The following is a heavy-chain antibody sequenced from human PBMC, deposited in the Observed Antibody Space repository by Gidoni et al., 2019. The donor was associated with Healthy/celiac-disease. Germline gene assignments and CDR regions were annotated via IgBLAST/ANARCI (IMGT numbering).Heavy chain of an antibody. Sequence: EVQLLESGGGLVRPVGSLRLSCAASGFTSSSYAMSWVRQAPGKGLEWVSAISGSGGSTYYADSVKGRFTISRDNSKNTLYLQMNSLRAEDTAVYYCAKGHPRQPDYYDSSGQFSYWGQGTLVTVSS. D-gene: IGHD3-22*01. CDR1: GFTSSSYA. J-gene: IGHJ4*02. CDR3: AKGHPRQPDYYDSSGQFSY. V-gene: IGHV3-23*01. CDR2: ISGSGGST.